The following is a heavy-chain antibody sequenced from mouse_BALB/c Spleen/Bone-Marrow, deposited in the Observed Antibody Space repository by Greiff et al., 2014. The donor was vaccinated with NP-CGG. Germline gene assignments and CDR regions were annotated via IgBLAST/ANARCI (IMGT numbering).Heavy chain of an antibody. CDR3: ASYYYGSSYGFAY. Sequence: QVQLQQSGAELMKPGASVKISCKATGYTFSSYWIEWVNQRPGHGLEWIGEILPGSGTTHYNEKFKDKATFTADTSSNTAYLQLSSLTSEDTAVYYCASYYYGSSYGFAYWGQGTLVTVSA. V-gene: IGHV1-9*01. J-gene: IGHJ3*01. CDR1: GYTFSSYW. D-gene: IGHD1-1*01. CDR2: ILPGSGTT.